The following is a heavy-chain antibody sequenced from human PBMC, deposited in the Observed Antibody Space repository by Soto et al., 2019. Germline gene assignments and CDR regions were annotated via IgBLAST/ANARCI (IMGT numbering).Heavy chain of an antibody. CDR1: GYIFTSYW. CDR3: ARLEIQARKVSYGMDV. J-gene: IGHJ6*01. V-gene: IGHV5-51*01. Sequence: GESLKISCKGSGYIFTSYWIGWVRQMPGKGLEWMGIIYPGDSDTRYSPSFQGQVTISADKSISTAYLQWSSLKASDTAMYYCARLEIQARKVSYGMDVWGQGTTVTVSS. D-gene: IGHD5-18*01. CDR2: IYPGDSDT.